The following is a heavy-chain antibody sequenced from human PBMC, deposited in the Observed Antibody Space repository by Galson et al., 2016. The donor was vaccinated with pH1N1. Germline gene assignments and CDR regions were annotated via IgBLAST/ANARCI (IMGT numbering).Heavy chain of an antibody. V-gene: IGHV7-4-1*02. D-gene: IGHD3-9*01. Sequence: SVKVSCKASGATFNSYGIHWVRQAPGQGLEWVGWISTNTGNPTYAQGFTGRFVFSLDTSVSAAYLQINSLKADDTAVYYCARETPSPSPTVLRYFDWSRGLSAFDMWGRGTLVTVSS. CDR2: ISTNTGNP. J-gene: IGHJ3*02. CDR1: GATFNSYG. CDR3: ARETPSPSPTVLRYFDWSRGLSAFDM.